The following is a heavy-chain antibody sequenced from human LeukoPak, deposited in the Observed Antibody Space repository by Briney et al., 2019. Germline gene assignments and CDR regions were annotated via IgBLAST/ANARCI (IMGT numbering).Heavy chain of an antibody. Sequence: PGRSLRLSCAASGFTFSSYGMHWVRQAPGKGLEWVAVIWYDGSNKYYADSVKGRFTTSRDNSKNTLYLQMNSLRAEDTAVYYCARDPYSSGRIDYWGQGTLVTVSS. V-gene: IGHV3-33*01. D-gene: IGHD6-19*01. CDR1: GFTFSSYG. CDR3: ARDPYSSGRIDY. CDR2: IWYDGSNK. J-gene: IGHJ4*02.